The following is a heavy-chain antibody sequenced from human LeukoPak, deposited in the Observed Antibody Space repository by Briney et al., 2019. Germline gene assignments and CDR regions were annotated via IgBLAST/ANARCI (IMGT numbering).Heavy chain of an antibody. CDR1: SGSINNTSHY. D-gene: IGHD5-12*01. Sequence: SETLSLTCTVSSGSINNTSHYWGWIRHPPGRGLEWIGSIYYSGSSYYNPSLKSRVTISVDTSKSQFSLELSSVTAADTAVYYCARHQSGYNWFDPWGQGTLVTVSS. J-gene: IGHJ5*02. CDR3: ARHQSGYNWFDP. V-gene: IGHV4-39*01. CDR2: IYYSGSS.